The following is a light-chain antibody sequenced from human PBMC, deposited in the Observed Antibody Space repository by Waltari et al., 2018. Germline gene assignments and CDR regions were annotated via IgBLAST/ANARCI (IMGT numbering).Light chain of an antibody. CDR3: HHSSCFPYS. J-gene: IGKJ2*01. V-gene: IGKV6-21*01. CDR2: YAS. CDR1: HNIGGR. Sequence: ELVLTQSPDFQSVTPKERVTITCRASHNIGGRLHWYQQKPDQSPKILIMYASQPFSGGPSRFSGSSSTTVSPLTIDRLAAEDAATYYYHHSSCFPYSFGQGTKLEI.